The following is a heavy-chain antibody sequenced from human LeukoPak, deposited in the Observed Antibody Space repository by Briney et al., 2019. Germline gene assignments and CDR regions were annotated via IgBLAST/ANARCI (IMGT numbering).Heavy chain of an antibody. V-gene: IGHV3-7*03. Sequence: GGSLRLSCAASGFTFGSFWMSWVGKAPGRGWEWVANIKQDGSDKNYVDALKGRFTITRDNAKNTLYLQINNLRAEDTAVYYCARKTVVGSYFDYWGQGTPVTVSS. CDR3: ARKTVVGSYFDY. D-gene: IGHD4-23*01. CDR2: IKQDGSDK. J-gene: IGHJ4*02. CDR1: GFTFGSFW.